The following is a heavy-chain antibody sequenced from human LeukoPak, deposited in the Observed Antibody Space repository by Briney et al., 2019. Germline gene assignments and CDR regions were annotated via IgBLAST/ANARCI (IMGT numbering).Heavy chain of an antibody. V-gene: IGHV4-59*01. CDR3: ARAVVPAAIVAWYFDL. CDR2: IYYSGST. Sequence: SETLSLTCTVSGGSISSYYWSWIRQPPGKGLEWIGYIYYSGSTNYNPSLKSRVTISVDTSKNQFSLKLSSVTAADTAVYYCARAVVPAAIVAWYFDLWGRGTLVTVSS. D-gene: IGHD2-2*01. J-gene: IGHJ2*01. CDR1: GGSISSYY.